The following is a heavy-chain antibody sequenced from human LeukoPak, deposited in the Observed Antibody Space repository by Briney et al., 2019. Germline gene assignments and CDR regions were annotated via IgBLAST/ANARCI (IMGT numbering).Heavy chain of an antibody. Sequence: GGSLRLSCAASGFIFSSYAMSWVRQAPGKGLEWVSAISGSGGSTYYAGSVKGRFSTSRDNSKNTLYLQMNSLRAEDTAVYYCARALYDILTGATPWYFDLWGRGTLVTVSS. V-gene: IGHV3-23*01. J-gene: IGHJ2*01. D-gene: IGHD3-9*01. CDR1: GFIFSSYA. CDR2: ISGSGGST. CDR3: ARALYDILTGATPWYFDL.